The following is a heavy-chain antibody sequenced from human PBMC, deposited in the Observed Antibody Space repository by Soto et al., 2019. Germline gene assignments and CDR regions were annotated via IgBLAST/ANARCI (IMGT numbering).Heavy chain of an antibody. J-gene: IGHJ4*02. Sequence: SGPTLVNRTQTLTLTCTFSGFSLSTSGVGVGWIRHPPGKALDWLALIYWNDDKRYSPSLKSTLTITKDTSKNKVVLTMTNMDPVDTATYYCAHTNYDFWSGYFFYWGQGTLVTVSS. V-gene: IGHV2-5*01. CDR2: IYWNDDK. CDR3: AHTNYDFWSGYFFY. D-gene: IGHD3-3*01. CDR1: GFSLSTSGVG.